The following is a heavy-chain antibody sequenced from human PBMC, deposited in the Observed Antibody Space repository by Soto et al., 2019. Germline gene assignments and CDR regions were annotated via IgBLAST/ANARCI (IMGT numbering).Heavy chain of an antibody. CDR3: ARHGQWLVTGYFYYGMDV. CDR1: GGSISSGDYY. V-gene: IGHV4-30-4*01. D-gene: IGHD6-19*01. CDR2: IYYSGST. Sequence: PSETLSLTCTVSGGSISSGDYYWSWIRQPPGKGLEWIGYIYYSGSTNYNPSLKSRVTISVDTSKNQFSLKLSSVTAADTAVYYCARHGQWLVTGYFYYGMDVWGQGTTVT. J-gene: IGHJ6*02.